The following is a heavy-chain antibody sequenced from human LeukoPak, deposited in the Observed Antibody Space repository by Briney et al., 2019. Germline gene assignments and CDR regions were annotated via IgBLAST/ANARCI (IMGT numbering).Heavy chain of an antibody. D-gene: IGHD1-26*01. CDR3: AIQIVGTTGSLDY. V-gene: IGHV4-39*01. CDR2: IYYSGNT. Sequence: SETLSLTCTVSGGSISTSNYYWVWIRQTPGKGLEWIGSIYYSGNTFYNPSLKSRVTISVDTSNNQFSLKLNSVTAADTAVYYCAIQIVGTTGSLDYWGQGTLVTVSS. J-gene: IGHJ4*02. CDR1: GGSISTSNYY.